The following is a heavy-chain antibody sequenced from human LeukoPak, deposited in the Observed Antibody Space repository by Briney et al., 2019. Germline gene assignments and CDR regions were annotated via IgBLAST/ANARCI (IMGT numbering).Heavy chain of an antibody. Sequence: ASVKVSCKASGYTFTGYYMHWVRQAPGQGLEWMGCINTNNEHPTYAQGFTGRFVFSLDTSVSTAYLQISNLKAEDTAVYFCAKAPGYYGSRTYQRGIDYWGQGTLVTVSS. CDR2: INTNNEHP. CDR3: AKAPGYYGSRTYQRGIDY. D-gene: IGHD3-10*01. J-gene: IGHJ4*02. CDR1: GYTFTGYY. V-gene: IGHV7-4-1*02.